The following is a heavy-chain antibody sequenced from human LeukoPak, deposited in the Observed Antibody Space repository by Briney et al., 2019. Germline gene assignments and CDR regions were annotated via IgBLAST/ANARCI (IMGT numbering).Heavy chain of an antibody. V-gene: IGHV1-8*01. CDR2: MNPNSGNT. J-gene: IGHJ3*02. CDR3: ARDQKPYYYDSSGYYLGDAFDI. Sequence: ASVKVSCKASGYTFTSYDINWVRQATGQGLEWMGWMNPNSGNTGYAQKFQGRVTITADESTSTAYMELSSLRSEDTAVYYCARDQKPYYYDSSGYYLGDAFDIWGQGTMVTVSS. D-gene: IGHD3-22*01. CDR1: GYTFTSYD.